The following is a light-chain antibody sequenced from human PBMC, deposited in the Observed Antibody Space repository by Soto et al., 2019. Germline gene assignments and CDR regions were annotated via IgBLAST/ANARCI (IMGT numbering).Light chain of an antibody. V-gene: IGKV1-39*01. CDR3: QQGYSSPYT. Sequence: DIQVTQSPSSLSASVGDRVTITCRASQNIRSYLNWYQQKLGKAPEVLISAASTLHSGVPSRFSGSGSETEFTLAISSLQPEDFATYYCQQGYSSPYTFGQGTRLAIK. CDR1: QNIRSY. CDR2: AAS. J-gene: IGKJ2*01.